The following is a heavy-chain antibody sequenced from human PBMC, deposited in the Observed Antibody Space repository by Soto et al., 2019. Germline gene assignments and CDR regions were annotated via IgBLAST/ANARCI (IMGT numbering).Heavy chain of an antibody. CDR2: IRSKANSYAT. V-gene: IGHV3-73*01. Sequence: GGSLRLSCAASGFTFSGSAMHWVRQASGKGLEWVGRIRSKANSYATAYAASVKGRFTISRDDSKNTAYLQMNSLKTEDTAVYYCTRLGSSSSGVGYYYYYGMDVWGQGTTVTVS. CDR3: TRLGSSSSGVGYYYYYGMDV. J-gene: IGHJ6*02. D-gene: IGHD6-6*01. CDR1: GFTFSGSA.